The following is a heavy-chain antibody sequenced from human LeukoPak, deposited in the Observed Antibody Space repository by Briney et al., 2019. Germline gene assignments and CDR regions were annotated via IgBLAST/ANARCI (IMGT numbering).Heavy chain of an antibody. Sequence: AASVTVSCKASGYTFTSYGISWVRQAPGQGLERMGWISAYNGNTNYAQKLQGRVTMTTDTSTSTAYMELRSLRSDDTAVYYCARHSMRCSSTSCYTAEYYFDYWGQGTLVTVSS. J-gene: IGHJ4*02. CDR2: ISAYNGNT. CDR3: ARHSMRCSSTSCYTAEYYFDY. CDR1: GYTFTSYG. V-gene: IGHV1-18*01. D-gene: IGHD2-2*02.